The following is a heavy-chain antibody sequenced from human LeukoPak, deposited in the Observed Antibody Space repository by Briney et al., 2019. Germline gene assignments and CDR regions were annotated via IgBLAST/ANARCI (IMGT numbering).Heavy chain of an antibody. CDR3: ARVPEGALFDY. D-gene: IGHD1-14*01. J-gene: IGHJ4*02. Sequence: ASVKLSCTASGYTFTGYYMHWVRQAPGQGLERMGWINPNSGGTNYAQKCQGRVTMTRDTSISTAYMELSRLGSDDTDVYYCARVPEGALFDYWGQGTLVTVSS. V-gene: IGHV1-2*02. CDR2: INPNSGGT. CDR1: GYTFTGYY.